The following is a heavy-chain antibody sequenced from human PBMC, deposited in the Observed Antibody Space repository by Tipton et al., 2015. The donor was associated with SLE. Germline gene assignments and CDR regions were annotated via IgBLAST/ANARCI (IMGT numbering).Heavy chain of an antibody. V-gene: IGHV4-39*01. CDR2: MYYSGST. Sequence: LRLSCAVSGYSISSSSYYWGWIRQPPGKGLEWIGTMYYSGSTYYNPSLKSRVTISVDASRNQFSLKLGSVTAADTAVYYCVRRSDDYGDYFDYWGQGTLVTVSS. CDR3: VRRSDDYGDYFDY. J-gene: IGHJ4*02. D-gene: IGHD4-17*01. CDR1: GYSISSSSYY.